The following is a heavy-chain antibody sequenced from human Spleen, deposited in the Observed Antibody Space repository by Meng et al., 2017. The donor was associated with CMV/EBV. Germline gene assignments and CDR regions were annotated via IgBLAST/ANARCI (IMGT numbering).Heavy chain of an antibody. CDR1: GYSFTGYY. CDR3: ARDLEGEYQLLFGFDY. J-gene: IGHJ4*02. CDR2: INPNRGGT. Sequence: ASVKVSCKASGYSFTGYYMHWVRQAPGQGLEWMGWINPNRGGTNYAQKFQGRVTMTRDTSISTAYMELSRLRSDDTAVYYCARDLEGEYQLLFGFDYWGQGTLVTVSS. D-gene: IGHD2-2*01. V-gene: IGHV1-2*02.